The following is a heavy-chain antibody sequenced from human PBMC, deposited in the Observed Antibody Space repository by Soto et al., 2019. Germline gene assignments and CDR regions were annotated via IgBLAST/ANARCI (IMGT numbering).Heavy chain of an antibody. J-gene: IGHJ6*02. V-gene: IGHV1-46*01. CDR2: INPSGGST. CDR3: ARDSTYYYGSGSSDGMDV. CDR1: GYTFTSYY. D-gene: IGHD3-10*01. Sequence: ASVKVSCKASGYTFTSYYMHWVRQAPGQGLEWMGLINPSGGSTSYAQKFQGRVTMTRDTSTSTVYMELSSLRSEDTAVYYCARDSTYYYGSGSSDGMDVWGQGTTVTVSS.